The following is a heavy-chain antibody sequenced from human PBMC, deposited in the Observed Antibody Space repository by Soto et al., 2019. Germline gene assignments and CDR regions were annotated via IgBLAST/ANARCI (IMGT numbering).Heavy chain of an antibody. CDR3: ARDGGRNSGGIDY. D-gene: IGHD1-26*01. J-gene: IGHJ4*02. CDR2: IIPIFGTA. Sequence: QVQLVQSGAEVKKPGSSVKVSCKASGGTFSSYSINWVRQAPGQGLAWMGEIIPIFGTATYAQKFQGRVTITADESTSTAYMELSSLRSEDTAVYYCARDGGRNSGGIDYWGQGTLVTVSS. CDR1: GGTFSSYS. V-gene: IGHV1-69*01.